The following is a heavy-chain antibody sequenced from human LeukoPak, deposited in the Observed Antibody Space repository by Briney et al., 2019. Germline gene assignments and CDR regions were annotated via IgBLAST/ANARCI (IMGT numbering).Heavy chain of an antibody. CDR1: GGSFSGYY. Sequence: SETLSLTCAVYGGSFSGYYWSWIRQPPGKGLEWIGEINHSGSTNYNPSLKSRVTISVDTSKNQFSLKLSSVTAADTAAYYCARDHIGLIPDYWGQGILVSVSS. CDR3: ARDHIGLIPDY. CDR2: INHSGST. D-gene: IGHD3-10*01. V-gene: IGHV4-34*01. J-gene: IGHJ4*02.